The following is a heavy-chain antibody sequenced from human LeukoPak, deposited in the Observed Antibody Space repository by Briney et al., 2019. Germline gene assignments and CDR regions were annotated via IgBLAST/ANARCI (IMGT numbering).Heavy chain of an antibody. V-gene: IGHV4-59*02. J-gene: IGHJ3*02. D-gene: IGHD1-26*01. CDR2: IYYTGIT. CDR3: ATFYSGSYSPAFDI. CDR1: GGSVAYYY. Sequence: SETLSLTCTVSGGSVAYYYGNWIRQTPGKGLEWIGYIYYTGITNYNPSLKSRVTVSVDTSKDQFSLKLSSVTAADTAIYYCATFYSGSYSPAFDIWGQGTTVTHSS.